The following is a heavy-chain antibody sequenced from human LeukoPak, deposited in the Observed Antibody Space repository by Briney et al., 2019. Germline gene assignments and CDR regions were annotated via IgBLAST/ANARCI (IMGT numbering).Heavy chain of an antibody. J-gene: IGHJ3*02. CDR2: INHSGST. D-gene: IGHD3-10*01. Sequence: SETLSLTCAVYVGSFSGYYWSWIRQPPGKGLEWIGEINHSGSTNYNPSLKSRVTISVDTSKNQFSLKLSSVTAADTAVYYCARGLPYPVRGAFDIWGQGTMVTVSS. CDR3: ARGLPYPVRGAFDI. V-gene: IGHV4-34*01. CDR1: VGSFSGYY.